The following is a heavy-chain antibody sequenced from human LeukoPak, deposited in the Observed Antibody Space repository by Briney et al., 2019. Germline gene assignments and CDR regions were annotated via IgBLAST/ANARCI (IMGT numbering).Heavy chain of an antibody. D-gene: IGHD5-18*01. CDR1: GGSVSSGSYY. CDR2: IYYSGST. CDR3: ARDRIVDTAMVNFYFDY. V-gene: IGHV4-61*01. J-gene: IGHJ4*02. Sequence: SETLSLTCTVSGGSVSSGSYYWSWIRQPPGKGLERIGYIYYSGSTNYNPSLKSRVTISVDTSKNQFSLKLSSVTAADTAVYYCARDRIVDTAMVNFYFDYWGQGTLVTVSS.